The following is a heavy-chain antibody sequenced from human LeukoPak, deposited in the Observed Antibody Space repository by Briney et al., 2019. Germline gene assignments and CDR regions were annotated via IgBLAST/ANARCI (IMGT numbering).Heavy chain of an antibody. V-gene: IGHV1-69*05. Sequence: SVKVSCKASGGTFSSYAISWVRQAPGQGLEWMGGIIPIFGTANYAQKSQGRVTITTDESTSTAYMELSSLRSEDTAVYYCARENYYGSGSYGGNWFDPWGQGTLVTVSS. CDR2: IIPIFGTA. D-gene: IGHD3-10*01. CDR3: ARENYYGSGSYGGNWFDP. CDR1: GGTFSSYA. J-gene: IGHJ5*02.